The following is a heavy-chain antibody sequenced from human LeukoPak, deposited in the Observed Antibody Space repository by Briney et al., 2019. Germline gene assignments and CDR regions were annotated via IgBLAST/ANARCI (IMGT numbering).Heavy chain of an antibody. V-gene: IGHV3-30*04. Sequence: GRSLRLSCAASGFTFSSYAMHWVRQAPGKGLEWEAVISYDGSNKYYADSVKGRFTISRDNSKNTLYLQMNSLRAEDTAVYYCASGHDYGGNEFDYWGQGTLVTVSS. D-gene: IGHD4-23*01. CDR3: ASGHDYGGNEFDY. CDR2: ISYDGSNK. CDR1: GFTFSSYA. J-gene: IGHJ4*02.